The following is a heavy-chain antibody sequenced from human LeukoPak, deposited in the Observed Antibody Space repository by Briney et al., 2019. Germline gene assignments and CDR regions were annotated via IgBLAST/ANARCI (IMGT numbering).Heavy chain of an antibody. CDR2: IYNSGTT. Sequence: SETLSLTCTVSGGSISSGSHYWSWTRQHPGRGLEWIGYIYNSGTTYYNPSLKSRITMSVDTSKNQFSLKHSSVTAADTAVYYCARGASGEGYWGQGTLATVSS. V-gene: IGHV4-31*03. J-gene: IGHJ4*02. CDR1: GGSISSGSHY. D-gene: IGHD3-10*01. CDR3: ARGASGEGY.